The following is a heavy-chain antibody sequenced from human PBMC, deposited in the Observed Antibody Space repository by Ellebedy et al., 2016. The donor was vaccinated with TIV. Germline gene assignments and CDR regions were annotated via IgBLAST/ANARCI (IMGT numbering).Heavy chain of an antibody. V-gene: IGHV4-59*01. J-gene: IGHJ5*02. CDR1: GGSISSYY. Sequence: MPSETLSLTCTVPGGSISSYYWSWIRQPPGKGLEWIGYIYYSGRTNYNPSLKSRVTISVDTSKNQFSLKLSSVTAADTAVYYCARVPQLYNWFDPWGQGTLVTVSS. CDR2: IYYSGRT. CDR3: ARVPQLYNWFDP.